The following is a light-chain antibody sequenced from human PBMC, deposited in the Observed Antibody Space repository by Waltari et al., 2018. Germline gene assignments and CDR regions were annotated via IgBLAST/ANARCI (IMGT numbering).Light chain of an antibody. J-gene: IGLJ2*01. CDR2: GQN. Sequence: SSELTQDPAVSVALGQTVRITCQGDSLRRFYASGYQQRPGQAPILVLYGQNNRPSGIPDRFSGSTSGNTASLTITRAQAEDEGDYFCHSRDTTSTRLFGGGTRVTV. V-gene: IGLV3-19*01. CDR3: HSRDTTSTRL. CDR1: SLRRFY.